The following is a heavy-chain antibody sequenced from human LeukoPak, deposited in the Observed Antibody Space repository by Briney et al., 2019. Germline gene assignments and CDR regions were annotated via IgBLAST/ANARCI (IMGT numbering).Heavy chain of an antibody. Sequence: SETLSLTCTVSGGSISSSSYYWGWIRQPPGKGLEWIGSMYYSGSTYYNPSLKSRVTISVDTSKNQFSLKLSSVTAADTAVYYCAREGDSGSYFILTAMGYFDLWGRGTLVTVSS. D-gene: IGHD1-26*01. CDR2: MYYSGST. CDR1: GGSISSSSYY. V-gene: IGHV4-39*07. CDR3: AREGDSGSYFILTAMGYFDL. J-gene: IGHJ2*01.